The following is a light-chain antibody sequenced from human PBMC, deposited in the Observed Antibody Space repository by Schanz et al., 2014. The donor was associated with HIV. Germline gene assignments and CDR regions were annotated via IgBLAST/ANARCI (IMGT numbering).Light chain of an antibody. J-gene: IGKJ2*03. CDR1: QSVGSSF. V-gene: IGKV3-20*01. CDR2: GAS. CDR3: QQYDKYSYS. Sequence: EILLTQSPGTLSLSPGEGATLSCRASQSVGSSFLAWYQHKPGQAPRLLMYGASTRSTGIPARFIGSGSGTEFTLTISSLQPDDFATYYCQQYDKYSYSFGQGTKLEIK.